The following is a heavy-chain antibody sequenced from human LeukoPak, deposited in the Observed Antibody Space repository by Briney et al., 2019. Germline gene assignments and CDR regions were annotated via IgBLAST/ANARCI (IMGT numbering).Heavy chain of an antibody. Sequence: PGRSLRLSCAASGFTFSSYEMNWVRQAPGKGLEWVSYISSSGSTIYYADSVKGRFTISRDNAKNSLYLQMNSLRAEDTAVYYCARVAAAGTNWFDPWGQGTLVTVSS. D-gene: IGHD6-13*01. V-gene: IGHV3-48*03. CDR1: GFTFSSYE. CDR2: ISSSGSTI. CDR3: ARVAAAGTNWFDP. J-gene: IGHJ5*02.